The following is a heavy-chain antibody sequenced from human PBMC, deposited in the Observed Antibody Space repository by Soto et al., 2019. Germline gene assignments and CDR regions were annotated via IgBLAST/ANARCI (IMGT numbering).Heavy chain of an antibody. J-gene: IGHJ1*01. CDR3: ARGGGTSHGSSGFHYGHFQH. V-gene: IGHV4-31*03. CDR2: IYYSGST. D-gene: IGHD3-22*01. CDR1: GGSISSGGYY. Sequence: PSETLSLTCTVSGGSISSGGYYWSWIRQHPGKGLEWIGYIYYSGSTYYNPSLKSRVTISVDTSKNQFSLKLSSVTAADTALYYCARGGGTSHGSSGFHYGHFQHWGQGTLVTVSS.